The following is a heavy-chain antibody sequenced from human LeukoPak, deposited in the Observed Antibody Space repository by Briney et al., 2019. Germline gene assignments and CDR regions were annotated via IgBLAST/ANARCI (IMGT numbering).Heavy chain of an antibody. CDR1: GFTFSSYW. Sequence: GGSLRLSCAASGFTFSSYWMSWVRQAPGKGLEWVANIKQDGSEKYYVDSVKGRFTISRDNAKNSLYLQMNSLRAEDTAVYYCARQLELPYVYYYYMDVWGKGTTVTVSS. D-gene: IGHD1-1*01. V-gene: IGHV3-7*01. J-gene: IGHJ6*03. CDR3: ARQLELPYVYYYYMDV. CDR2: IKQDGSEK.